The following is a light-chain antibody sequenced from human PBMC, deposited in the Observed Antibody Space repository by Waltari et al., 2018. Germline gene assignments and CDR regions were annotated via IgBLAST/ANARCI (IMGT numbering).Light chain of an antibody. CDR3: QQRSNWPT. V-gene: IGKV3-11*01. CDR2: DAT. CDR1: QIVSGY. Sequence: EIVLTQSPATLSLSSGERAPPPCMASQIVSGYLAWYQQKPGPAPRPPIYDATNRATGIPARFSGSGSRTDFTLTISSLKPEDFAVYYCQQRSNWPTFGPGTKVDIK. J-gene: IGKJ3*01.